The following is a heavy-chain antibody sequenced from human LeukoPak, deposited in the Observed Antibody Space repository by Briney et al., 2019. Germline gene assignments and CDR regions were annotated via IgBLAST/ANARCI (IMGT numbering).Heavy chain of an antibody. CDR2: ISAYNGNT. CDR3: ARAVYWEGAFDI. J-gene: IGHJ3*02. CDR1: GYTFTSYG. V-gene: IGHV1-18*01. Sequence: ASVKVSCKASGYTFTSYGISWVRQAPGQGLEWMGWISAYNGNTNYAQKLQGRVTMTTDTSTSTAYMELSRLRSDDTVVYYCARAVYWEGAFDIWGQGTMVTVSS. D-gene: IGHD1-26*01.